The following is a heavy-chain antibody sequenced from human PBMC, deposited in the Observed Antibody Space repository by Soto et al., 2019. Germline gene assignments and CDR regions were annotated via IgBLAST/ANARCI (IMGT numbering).Heavy chain of an antibody. Sequence: ASETLSLTCTVSGGSISSSSYYWGWIRQPPGKGLEWIGSIYYSGSTYYNPSLKSRVTISVDTSKNQFSLKLSSVTAADTAVYYCARVNYDILTGYYGRIHFDYWGQGTLVTVSS. CDR1: GGSISSSSYY. V-gene: IGHV4-39*01. CDR3: ARVNYDILTGYYGRIHFDY. J-gene: IGHJ4*02. D-gene: IGHD3-9*01. CDR2: IYYSGST.